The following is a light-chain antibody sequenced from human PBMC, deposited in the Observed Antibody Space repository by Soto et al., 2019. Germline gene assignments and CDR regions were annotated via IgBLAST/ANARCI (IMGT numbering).Light chain of an antibody. CDR3: QQYNSYSSWT. J-gene: IGKJ1*01. CDR1: QSITSW. V-gene: IGKV1-5*01. CDR2: DAS. Sequence: DIQMTQSPSTLSASVGDRVTITCRASQSITSWLAWYQQKPGKAPELLIYDASTLESGVPSRFSGSGSGTEFTLTISSLQPGEFATYYCQQYNSYSSWTFGQGTKVDIK.